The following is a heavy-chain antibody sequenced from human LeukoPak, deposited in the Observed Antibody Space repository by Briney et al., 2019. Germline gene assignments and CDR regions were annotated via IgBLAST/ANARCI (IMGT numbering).Heavy chain of an antibody. Sequence: PGGSLRLSCAASGFTFSSYWMSWVRQAPGKGLEWVANIKQDGSEKYYVDSVKGRFTISRDNAKNSLYLQMNSLRAEDTAVYYCARESKRFHSGYDLNLDYWGQGTLVTVSS. D-gene: IGHD5-12*01. CDR3: ARESKRFHSGYDLNLDY. CDR2: IKQDGSEK. J-gene: IGHJ4*02. CDR1: GFTFSSYW. V-gene: IGHV3-7*01.